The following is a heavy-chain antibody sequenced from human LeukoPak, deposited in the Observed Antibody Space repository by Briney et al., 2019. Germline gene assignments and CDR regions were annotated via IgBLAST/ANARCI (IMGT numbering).Heavy chain of an antibody. CDR1: GGTFSSYA. CDR3: ARGPYYDFWSGYFDY. Sequence: SVKVSCKASGGTFSSYAISWVRQAPGQGLEWMGGIIPIFGAANYAQKFQGRVTITADESTSTAYMELSSLRSEDTAVYYCARGPYYDFWSGYFDYWGQGTLVTVSS. J-gene: IGHJ4*02. D-gene: IGHD3-3*01. CDR2: IIPIFGAA. V-gene: IGHV1-69*13.